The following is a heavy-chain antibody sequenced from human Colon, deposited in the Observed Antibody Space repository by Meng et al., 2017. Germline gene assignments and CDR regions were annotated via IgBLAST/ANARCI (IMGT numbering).Heavy chain of an antibody. CDR3: GRDYYGIPDY. CDR1: GFSFSPYW. D-gene: IGHD3-10*01. J-gene: IGHJ4*02. CDR2: ISSDGSTT. Sequence: VQLGGAGGGVVQPGGSLRLSCAASGFSFSPYWMIWVRQAPGQGLVWVSRISSDGSTTHYADSVKGRFTISRDNAKNTLYLQMNSLRAEDTAVYYCGRDYYGIPDYWGQGTLVTVSS. V-gene: IGHV3-74*01.